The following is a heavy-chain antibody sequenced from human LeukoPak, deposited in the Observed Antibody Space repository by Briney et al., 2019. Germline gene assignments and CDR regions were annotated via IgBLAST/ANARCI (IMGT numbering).Heavy chain of an antibody. Sequence: ASVKVSCKASGYTFTSYDINWVRQATGQGLEWMGWMNPNSGNTGYAQKFQGRVTMTRNTSISTAYMELSSLRSEDTAVYYCARDAGDSVVIGWYFDLWGRGTLVTVSS. J-gene: IGHJ2*01. CDR3: ARDAGDSVVIGWYFDL. V-gene: IGHV1-8*01. D-gene: IGHD4-23*01. CDR1: GYTFTSYD. CDR2: MNPNSGNT.